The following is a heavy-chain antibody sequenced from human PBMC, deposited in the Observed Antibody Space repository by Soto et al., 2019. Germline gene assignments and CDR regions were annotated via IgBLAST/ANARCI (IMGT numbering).Heavy chain of an antibody. Sequence: QVQLVQSGAEVKKPGSSVKVSCKASGGTFSSYAISWVRQAPGQGLEWMGGIIPIFGTANYAQKFQGRVTXXAXEXXSTAYMELSSLRSEDTAVYYCARGDSSSSLYYFDYWGQGTLVTVSS. J-gene: IGHJ4*02. CDR3: ARGDSSSSLYYFDY. D-gene: IGHD6-6*01. V-gene: IGHV1-69*12. CDR1: GGTFSSYA. CDR2: IIPIFGTA.